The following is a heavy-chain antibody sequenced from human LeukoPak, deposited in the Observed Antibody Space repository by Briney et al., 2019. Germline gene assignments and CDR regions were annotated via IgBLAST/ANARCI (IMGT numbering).Heavy chain of an antibody. CDR2: ISYDGSNK. J-gene: IGHJ4*02. V-gene: IGHV3-30-3*01. CDR1: GFTFSSYA. Sequence: PGGSLRLSCAASGFTFSSYAMHWVRQAPGKGLEWVAVISYDGSNKYYADSVKGRFTISRDNSKNTLYLQMNSLRAEDTAVYYCARITTSYADFWGQGTLVTVSS. CDR3: ARITTSYADF. D-gene: IGHD3-22*01.